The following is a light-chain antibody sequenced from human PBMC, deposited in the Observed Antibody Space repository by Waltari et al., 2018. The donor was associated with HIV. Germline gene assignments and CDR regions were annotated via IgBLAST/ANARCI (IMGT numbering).Light chain of an antibody. CDR2: KVS. Sequence: VMTQSPLSLSVTLGQPASISCRSSRTLVYSDGNTYLTWFHQRPGQSPRHLIYKVSRRDSGVPDRFSGSGSDTEFALKISRVEAEDVGVYYCMQGTLWLTFGQGTRLEIK. J-gene: IGKJ5*01. CDR1: RTLVYSDGNTY. CDR3: MQGTLWLT. V-gene: IGKV2-30*01.